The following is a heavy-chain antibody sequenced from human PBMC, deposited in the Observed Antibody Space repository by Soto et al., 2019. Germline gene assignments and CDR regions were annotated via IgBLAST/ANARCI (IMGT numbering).Heavy chain of an antibody. D-gene: IGHD1-26*01. Sequence: PSETLSLTCTVSGGSISGSSYYWGWIRQPPGKGLEWIGNMYYTGDTYYNPSLKSRVTMSVDTSKNQFSLKLTSVTAVDTAVYYCARREIKGPIDYWGQGTLVTVSS. CDR2: MYYTGDT. J-gene: IGHJ4*02. V-gene: IGHV4-39*07. CDR1: GGSISGSSYY. CDR3: ARREIKGPIDY.